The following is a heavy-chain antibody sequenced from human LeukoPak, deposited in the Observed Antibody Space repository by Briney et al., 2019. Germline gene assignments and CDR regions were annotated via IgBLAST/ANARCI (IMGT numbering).Heavy chain of an antibody. CDR1: GFAFSSYA. J-gene: IGHJ1*01. V-gene: IGHV3-30-3*01. CDR3: ARDWCTSCYTAIQD. Sequence: GGSLRLSCAASGFAFSSYAMHWVRQAPGKGLEWVAVISYDGSNEYYADSVKGRFTISRDNSKNTPYLQMNSLRAEDTAVYYCARDWCTSCYTAIQDWGQGTLVTVSS. CDR2: ISYDGSNE. D-gene: IGHD2-2*02.